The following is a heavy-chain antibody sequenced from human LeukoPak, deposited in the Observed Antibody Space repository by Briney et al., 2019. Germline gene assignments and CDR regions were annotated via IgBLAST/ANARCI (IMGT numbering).Heavy chain of an antibody. CDR3: AGLSAGRVGY. Sequence: SETLSLTCTVSGGSISSSSYYWGWIRQPPGKGLEWIGSIYYSGSTYYNPSLKSRVTISVDTSKNQFSLKLSSVTAADTAVYYCAGLSAGRVGYWGQGTLVTVSS. V-gene: IGHV4-39*07. CDR1: GGSISSSSYY. CDR2: IYYSGST. J-gene: IGHJ4*02. D-gene: IGHD3-10*01.